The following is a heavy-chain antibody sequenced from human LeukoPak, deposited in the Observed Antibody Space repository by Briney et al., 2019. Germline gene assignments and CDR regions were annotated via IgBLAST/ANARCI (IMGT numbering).Heavy chain of an antibody. J-gene: IGHJ2*01. D-gene: IGHD3-22*01. CDR3: TRRAYYDSSGYNPTAGYFDL. CDR1: GGSMFSYY. CDR2: VYSNGMT. V-gene: IGHV4-4*08. Sequence: AETLSLTCSVSGGSMFSYYWNWIRQSPGKGLEWIGFVYSNGMTTYNPSLRSRGTISIATSRNQFSLRLTSVTAADTATYYCTRRAYYDSSGYNPTAGYFDLWGRGPLVTVSS.